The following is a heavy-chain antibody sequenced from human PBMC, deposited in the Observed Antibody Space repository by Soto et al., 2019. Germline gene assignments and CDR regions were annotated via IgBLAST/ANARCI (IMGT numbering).Heavy chain of an antibody. V-gene: IGHV1-18*04. CDR1: GYTFTSYG. D-gene: IGHD1-26*01. CDR3: ARPRGSYYYYGMDV. J-gene: IGHJ6*02. Sequence: ASVKVSCKASGYTFTSYGISWVRQAPGQGLEWMGWISAYNGNTNYAQKLHGRVTMTTDTSTSTAYMELRSLRSDDTAVYYCARPRGSYYYYGMDVWGQGTTVTVSS. CDR2: ISAYNGNT.